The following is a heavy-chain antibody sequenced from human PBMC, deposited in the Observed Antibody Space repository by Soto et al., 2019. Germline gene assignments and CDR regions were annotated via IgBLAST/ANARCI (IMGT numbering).Heavy chain of an antibody. CDR1: GESISSSSYY. J-gene: IGHJ4*02. CDR3: ARQRTTVVTQAYFDH. D-gene: IGHD2-21*02. Sequence: SEALSLSCIVSGESISSSSYYWGWIRQPPGKGLEWIGSIYYSGRTYYNPSFKSRVTISIDTSKNQFSLKLSSVTATDTAVYYCARQRTTVVTQAYFDHWGQGALVTVSS. CDR2: IYYSGRT. V-gene: IGHV4-39*01.